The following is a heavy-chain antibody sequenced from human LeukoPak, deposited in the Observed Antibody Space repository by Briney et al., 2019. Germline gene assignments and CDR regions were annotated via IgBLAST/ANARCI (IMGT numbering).Heavy chain of an antibody. V-gene: IGHV1-18*01. CDR1: GYSFTSYG. J-gene: IGHJ4*02. CDR2: ISAYNGNT. Sequence: GASVKVSCKASGYSFTSYGITWVRQAPGQGLEWMGWISAYNGNTNYAQKMQGRVTMTTDTSTATGYMELRSLRSDDTAVYYCARDSGYDYFDYWGQGTLVTVSS. CDR3: ARDSGYDYFDY. D-gene: IGHD5-12*01.